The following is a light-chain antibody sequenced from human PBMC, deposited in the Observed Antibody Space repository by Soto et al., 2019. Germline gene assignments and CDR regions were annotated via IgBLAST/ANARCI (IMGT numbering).Light chain of an antibody. CDR1: QSLLHSYGYIS. CDR2: LGS. CDR3: MHALQSPLT. V-gene: IGKV2-28*01. Sequence: DIVMTQFPLSLPVIPGEPASISCRSSQSLLHSYGYISLDWYLQKPWQSPQLLIYLGSNRASVVPGRFSVSGSGTGSTLKISGVETENVVLYYCMHALQSPLTFAGGTKVVIK. J-gene: IGKJ4*01.